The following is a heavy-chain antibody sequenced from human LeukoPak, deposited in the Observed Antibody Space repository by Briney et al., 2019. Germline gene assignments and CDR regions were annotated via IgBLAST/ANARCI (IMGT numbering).Heavy chain of an antibody. V-gene: IGHV4-4*07. CDR3: ARDVVTTTGDYFDY. J-gene: IGHJ4*02. D-gene: IGHD2-2*01. CDR1: GGSISSYY. CDR2: IYTSGST. Sequence: SETLSLTCTVSGGSISSYYWSWIRQSAGKGLEWIGRIYTSGSTNYNPSLKRRVTMSVDTSKHQSSLKLSSVTAADTAVYYCARDVVTTTGDYFDYWGQGTLVTVSS.